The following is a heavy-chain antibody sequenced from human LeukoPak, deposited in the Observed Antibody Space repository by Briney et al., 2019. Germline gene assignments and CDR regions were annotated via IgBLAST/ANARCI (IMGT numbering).Heavy chain of an antibody. Sequence: PRGSLRLSCAASGFTFRSYWMHWVRQGSGKGLEWVSGISGSGGDTYYADSVKGRFTISRDNSKNTLNLQMNGLRAEDTALYYCAKDQNYESSGYYGGLDYWGQGTLVTVSS. CDR1: GFTFRSYW. CDR3: AKDQNYESSGYYGGLDY. CDR2: ISGSGGDT. V-gene: IGHV3-23*01. D-gene: IGHD3-22*01. J-gene: IGHJ4*02.